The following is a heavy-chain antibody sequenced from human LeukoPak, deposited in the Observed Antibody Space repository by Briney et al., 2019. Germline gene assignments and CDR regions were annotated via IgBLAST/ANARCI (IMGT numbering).Heavy chain of an antibody. Sequence: SETLSLTCTVSGGSIRSYYWSWIRQPAGKGLEWIGRIYTSGSTNYNPSLKSRVTMSLDTSNKQFSLKLSSVTAADTAVYYCARTYKGTTSLNYYYYMDVWGKGTTVTVSS. D-gene: IGHD2-2*01. CDR3: ARTYKGTTSLNYYYYMDV. V-gene: IGHV4-4*07. J-gene: IGHJ6*03. CDR1: GGSIRSYY. CDR2: IYTSGST.